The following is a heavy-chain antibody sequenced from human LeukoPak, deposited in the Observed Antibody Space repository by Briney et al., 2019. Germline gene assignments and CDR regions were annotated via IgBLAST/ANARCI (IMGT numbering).Heavy chain of an antibody. CDR3: TRDLEGATGNYFDY. Sequence: PGGSLRLSCTASGFTFGDYAMSWFRQAPGKGLEWVGFIRGKAYGGTTEYAASVKGRFTISRDDSKSIAYLQMNSLKTEDTAVYYCTRDLEGATGNYFDYWGQGTLVTVSS. CDR1: GFTFGDYA. D-gene: IGHD1-26*01. J-gene: IGHJ4*02. CDR2: IRGKAYGGTT. V-gene: IGHV3-49*03.